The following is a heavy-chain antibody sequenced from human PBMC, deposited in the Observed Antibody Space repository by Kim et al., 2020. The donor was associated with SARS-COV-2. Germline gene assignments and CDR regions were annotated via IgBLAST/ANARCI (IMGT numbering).Heavy chain of an antibody. Sequence: ADSVKGRLTISRDNAKNSLYLQMNSLRAGDTALYYCARVGSTVAAGTIDYWGQGTLVTVSS. V-gene: IGHV3-11*01. CDR3: ARVGSTVAAGTIDY. D-gene: IGHD6-13*01. J-gene: IGHJ4*02.